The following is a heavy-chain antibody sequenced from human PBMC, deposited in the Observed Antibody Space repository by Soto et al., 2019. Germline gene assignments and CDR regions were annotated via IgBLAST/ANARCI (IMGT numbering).Heavy chain of an antibody. J-gene: IGHJ6*02. CDR2: INPNSGGT. Sequence: ASVKVSCKASGYTFTVYYMHWVRQAPGQGLEWMGWINPNSGGTNYAQKFQGWVTMTRDTSISTAYMELSRLRSDDTAVYYCARGEYYGSGSYYGGMDVWGQGTTVTVSS. D-gene: IGHD3-10*01. V-gene: IGHV1-2*04. CDR3: ARGEYYGSGSYYGGMDV. CDR1: GYTFTVYY.